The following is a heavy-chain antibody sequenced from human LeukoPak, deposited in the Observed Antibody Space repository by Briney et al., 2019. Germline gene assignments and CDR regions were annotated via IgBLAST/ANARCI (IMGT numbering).Heavy chain of an antibody. CDR3: ARTNYDFWSGTPGAFDI. V-gene: IGHV3-21*01. J-gene: IGHJ3*02. CDR1: GFTFSNYN. CDR2: ISSSSSYI. D-gene: IGHD3-3*01. Sequence: PGGSLRLSCAASGFTFSNYNMNWVRQAPGKGLEWVSSISSSSSYIYYADSVKGRFTISRDNAKNSLYLQMNSLRAEDTAVYYCARTNYDFWSGTPGAFDIWGQGTMVTVSS.